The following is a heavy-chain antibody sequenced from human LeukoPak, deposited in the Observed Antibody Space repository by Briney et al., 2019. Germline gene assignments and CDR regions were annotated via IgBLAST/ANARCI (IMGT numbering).Heavy chain of an antibody. D-gene: IGHD6-19*01. CDR1: GGSISSSSYY. CDR3: ARGRYSSGRFRVLGVAFDI. Sequence: SETLSLTCTVSGGSISSSSYYWGWIRQPPGKGLEWIGSIYYSGSTYYNPSLKSRVTISVDTSKNQFSLKLSSVTAADTAVYYCARGRYSSGRFRVLGVAFDIWGQGTMVTVSS. V-gene: IGHV4-39*01. CDR2: IYYSGST. J-gene: IGHJ3*02.